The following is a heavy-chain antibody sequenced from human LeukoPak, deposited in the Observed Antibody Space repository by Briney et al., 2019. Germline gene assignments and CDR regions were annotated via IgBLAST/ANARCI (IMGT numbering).Heavy chain of an antibody. V-gene: IGHV3-30*04. D-gene: IGHD2-8*01. J-gene: IGHJ4*02. CDR1: GFTFSSYA. CDR3: ARGGVGTIPFDH. CDR2: ISYDGSNK. Sequence: GRSLRLSCAASGFTFSSYAMHWVRQAPGKGLEWVAVISYDGSNKYYADSVKGRFTISRDNSKNTLHLQMNSLRAEDSAVFYCARGGVGTIPFDHWGQGTLVTVSS.